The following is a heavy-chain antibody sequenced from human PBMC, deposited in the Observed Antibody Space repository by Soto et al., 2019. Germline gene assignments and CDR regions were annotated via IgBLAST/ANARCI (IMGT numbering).Heavy chain of an antibody. CDR3: ARVNFGEHFDS. CDR1: GYTFTNYG. D-gene: IGHD3-10*01. Sequence: GASVKVSCKASGYTFTNYGINWLRQARGQGIEWMGWFNPKDGNTNYAQTFEGRVTLTTDTSTSTAFMELSNLRSDDTAFYYGARVNFGEHFDSWGQGTLVTVSS. V-gene: IGHV1-18*01. CDR2: FNPKDGNT. J-gene: IGHJ4*02.